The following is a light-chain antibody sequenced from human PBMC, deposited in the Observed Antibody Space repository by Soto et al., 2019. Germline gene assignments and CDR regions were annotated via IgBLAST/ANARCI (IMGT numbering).Light chain of an antibody. CDR3: CSYAGSSTWV. CDR1: SSGFGSYNL. J-gene: IGLJ3*02. CDR2: EVG. V-gene: IGLV2-23*02. Sequence: QSALTQPASVSGSPGQSITITCTGSSSGFGSYNLVSWYQQFPNKAPKLMIYEVGRRPAGVSNRFSGSKSGDTASLTISGLQAEDEGDYYSCSYAGSSTWVFGGGTKLTVL.